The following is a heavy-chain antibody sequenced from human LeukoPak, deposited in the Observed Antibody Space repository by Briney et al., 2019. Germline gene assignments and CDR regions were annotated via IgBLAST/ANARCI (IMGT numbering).Heavy chain of an antibody. CDR3: ARGGDSSSWFASPDF. CDR2: INPNSGGT. V-gene: IGHV1-2*02. CDR1: GYTFTGYF. D-gene: IGHD6-13*01. J-gene: IGHJ4*02. Sequence: ASVKVSCKASGYTFTGYFIHWVRQAPGQGLEWMGWINPNSGGTNYAQKFQGRVTMTRDTSISTAYMELSRLRSDDTAVYYCARGGDSSSWFASPDFWGQGTLVTVSS.